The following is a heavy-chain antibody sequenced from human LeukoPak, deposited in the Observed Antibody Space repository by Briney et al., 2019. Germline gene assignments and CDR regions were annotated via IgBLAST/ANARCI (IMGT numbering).Heavy chain of an antibody. D-gene: IGHD4-23*01. J-gene: IGHJ4*02. V-gene: IGHV3-7*01. Sequence: GGSLRLSCAASGFTFSSYWMSWVRQAPGKGPEWVANIKQDGSEKYYVDSVKGRFTISRDNAKNSLYLQMNSLRAEDTAVYYCAREGDYGGNYYFDYWGQGTLVTVSS. CDR1: GFTFSSYW. CDR2: IKQDGSEK. CDR3: AREGDYGGNYYFDY.